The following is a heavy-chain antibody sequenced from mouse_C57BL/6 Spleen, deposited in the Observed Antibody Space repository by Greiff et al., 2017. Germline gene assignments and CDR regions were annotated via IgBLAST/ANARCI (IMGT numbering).Heavy chain of an antibody. D-gene: IGHD4-1*01. CDR2: IYPGSGNT. CDR1: GYTFTDYY. V-gene: IGHV1-76*01. Sequence: QVQLQQSGAELVRPGASVKLSCKASGYTFTDYYINWVKQRPGQGLEWIARIYPGSGNTYYNEKFKGKATLTAEKSSSTAYMQLSSLTSEDTAVYFCARSEDWGVLDYWGQGTTLTVSS. CDR3: ARSEDWGVLDY. J-gene: IGHJ2*01.